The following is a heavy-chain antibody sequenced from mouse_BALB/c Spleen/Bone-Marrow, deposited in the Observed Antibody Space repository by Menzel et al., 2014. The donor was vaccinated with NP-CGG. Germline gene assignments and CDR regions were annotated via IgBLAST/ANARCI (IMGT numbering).Heavy chain of an antibody. CDR3: TFLVKEDFAY. D-gene: IGHD2-10*02. Sequence: EVHLVESGTVLARPGASVMMSCKASGYSFTSYWMHWVKQRPGQGLEWIGAVYPGNSDTTYNQKFKGKAKLTAVTSASTAYMELSSLTNEDSAVYYCTFLVKEDFAYWGQGTLVTVSA. V-gene: IGHV1-5*01. J-gene: IGHJ3*01. CDR1: GYSFTSYW. CDR2: VYPGNSDT.